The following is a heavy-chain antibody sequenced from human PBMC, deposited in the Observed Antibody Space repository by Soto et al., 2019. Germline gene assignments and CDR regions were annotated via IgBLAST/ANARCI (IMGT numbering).Heavy chain of an antibody. Sequence: DLVRGSCKAIGPTCTGYGIGLVRQAPGQGLEWMGWISAYNGNTNYAQKLQGRVTMTTDTSTSTAYMELRSLRSDDTAVYYCARDGVLGSIAVGKSAYYYYGMDVWGQGTTVNVSS. J-gene: IGHJ6*02. CDR1: GPTCTGYG. CDR2: ISAYNGNT. V-gene: IGHV1-18*01. CDR3: ARDGVLGSIAVGKSAYYYYGMDV. D-gene: IGHD6-19*01.